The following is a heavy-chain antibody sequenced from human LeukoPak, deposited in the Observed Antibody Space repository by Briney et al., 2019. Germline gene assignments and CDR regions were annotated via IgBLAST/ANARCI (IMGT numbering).Heavy chain of an antibody. CDR2: IIPIFGTA. CDR1: GGTFSSYA. Sequence: ASVKVSCKASGGTFSSYAISWVRQAPGQGLEWTGGIIPIFGTANYAQKFQGRVTITADESTSTAYMELSSLRSEDTAVYYCARTSAARPTLNDAFDIWGQGTRVTVSS. J-gene: IGHJ3*02. V-gene: IGHV1-69*13. CDR3: ARTSAARPTLNDAFDI. D-gene: IGHD6-6*01.